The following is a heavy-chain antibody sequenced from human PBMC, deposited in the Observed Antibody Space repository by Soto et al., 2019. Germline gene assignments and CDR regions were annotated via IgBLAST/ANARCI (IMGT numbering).Heavy chain of an antibody. CDR2: SSGSGSGGST. V-gene: IGHV3-23*01. J-gene: IGHJ4*02. D-gene: IGHD4-4*01. CDR3: AKDRDDYRNYVFDY. CDR1: GFTFTNYA. Sequence: EVQLLESGGGLVQPGGSLRLSCAASGFTFTNYAMTWFRQAPGKGLECVSISSGSGSGGSTNYADSVKGRFTISRDNSKNTLYLQMNSLRVEDTAVYYCAKDRDDYRNYVFDYWGQGTLVTVSS.